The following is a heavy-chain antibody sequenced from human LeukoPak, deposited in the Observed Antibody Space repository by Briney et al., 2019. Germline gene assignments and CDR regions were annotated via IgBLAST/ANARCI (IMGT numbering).Heavy chain of an antibody. CDR2: INHSGST. V-gene: IGHV4-34*01. D-gene: IGHD3-9*01. CDR1: GGSFSGYY. CDR3: ARVFSLRYFDWLGYFDL. Sequence: PSETLSLTCAVYGGSFSGYYWSWIRQPPGKGLEWIGEINHSGSTNYNPSLKSRVTISVDTSKNQFSLKLSSVTAADTAVYYCARVFSLRYFDWLGYFDLWGRGTLVTVSS. J-gene: IGHJ2*01.